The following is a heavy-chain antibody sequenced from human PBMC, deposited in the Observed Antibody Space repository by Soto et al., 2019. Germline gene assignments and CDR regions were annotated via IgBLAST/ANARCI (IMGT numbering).Heavy chain of an antibody. V-gene: IGHV1-69*02. Sequence: SVKVSCKASGGTFSSYTISWVRQAPGQGLEWMGRIIPILGIANYAQKFQGRVTITADKSTSTAYMELSSLRSEDTAVCYCARAVAVAAPFDYWGQGTLVTVSS. D-gene: IGHD6-19*01. CDR2: IIPILGIA. J-gene: IGHJ4*02. CDR1: GGTFSSYT. CDR3: ARAVAVAAPFDY.